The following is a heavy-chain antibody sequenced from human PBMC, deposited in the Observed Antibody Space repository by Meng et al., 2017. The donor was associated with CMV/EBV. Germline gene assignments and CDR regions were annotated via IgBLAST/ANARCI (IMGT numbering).Heavy chain of an antibody. D-gene: IGHD5-18*01. CDR1: GFTFDDYA. Sequence: GGSLRLSCAASGFTFDDYAMHWVRQAPGKGLEWVSGISWNSGSIGYGDSVKGRFTISRDNAKNSLYLQMNSLRAEDTALYYCAKGRSVDTAMVSEEVATPFDYWGQGTLVTVSS. J-gene: IGHJ4*02. CDR2: ISWNSGSI. V-gene: IGHV3-9*01. CDR3: AKGRSVDTAMVSEEVATPFDY.